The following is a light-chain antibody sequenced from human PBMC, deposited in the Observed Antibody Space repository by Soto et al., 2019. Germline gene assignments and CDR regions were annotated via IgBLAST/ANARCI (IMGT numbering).Light chain of an antibody. J-gene: IGLJ1*01. CDR1: SSNIGSNS. Sequence: QSVLTQAPSASGTPGQRVTISCSGSSSNIGSNSVYWYQQLPGAAPKLLIYRNNQRPSGVPDRFSGSKSGTSASLAISGLRSGDEADYYCAAWDDSLSGDVFGTGTKLTVL. CDR2: RNN. CDR3: AAWDDSLSGDV. V-gene: IGLV1-47*01.